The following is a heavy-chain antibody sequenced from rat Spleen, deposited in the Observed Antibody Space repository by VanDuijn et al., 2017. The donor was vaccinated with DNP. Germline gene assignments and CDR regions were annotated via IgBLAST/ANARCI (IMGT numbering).Heavy chain of an antibody. CDR1: GFTFSDYN. D-gene: IGHD1-1*01. Sequence: EVQLVESGGGLVQPGRSLKLSCAASGFTFSDYNMAWVRQAPKRGLEWVASIIYDGSRTYYRDSVKGRFTISRDNAKSTLYLQMDSLRSEDTATYYCATRDYYNGPYNWFAYWGQGVMVTVSS. J-gene: IGHJ2*01. V-gene: IGHV5S10*01. CDR2: IIYDGSRT. CDR3: ATRDYYNGPYNWFAY.